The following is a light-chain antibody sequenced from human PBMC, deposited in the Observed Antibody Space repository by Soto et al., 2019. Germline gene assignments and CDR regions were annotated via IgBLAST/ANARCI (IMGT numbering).Light chain of an antibody. Sequence: QSVLTQPASVSGSPGQSITISCTGTSSDVGGYNYVSWYQQHPGKAPKLMIYDXXXXXXXXXXXXXGSKSGNTASLTISGXXXXXXXXXXCSSYTSSSTLAVFGGGTKLTVL. J-gene: IGLJ2*01. CDR3: SSYTSSSTLAV. CDR2: DXX. CDR1: SSDVGGYNY. V-gene: IGLV2-14*01.